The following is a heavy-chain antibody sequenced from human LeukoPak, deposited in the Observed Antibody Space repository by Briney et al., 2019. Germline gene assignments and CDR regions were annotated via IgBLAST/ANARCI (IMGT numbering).Heavy chain of an antibody. CDR3: ARGVRVPATITYWFDP. J-gene: IGHJ5*02. V-gene: IGHV1-46*01. CDR2: INPSGGST. Sequence: ASVTVSCKASGYTFTTYYMHWVRQAPGQGLEWMGLINPSGGSTSYAQKFQGRVTMTRDTSTSTVYMELSSLRSEDAAVYYCARGVRVPATITYWFDPWGQGTLVTVSS. D-gene: IGHD2-2*02. CDR1: GYTFTTYY.